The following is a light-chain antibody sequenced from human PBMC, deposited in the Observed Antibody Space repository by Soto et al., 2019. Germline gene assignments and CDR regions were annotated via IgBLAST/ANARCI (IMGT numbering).Light chain of an antibody. Sequence: DIVMTQSPLSLPVTPGEPASISCRSSQSLLHSNGYNYLDWYLQKPGQSPQLLIYLGSNRASGVPDRFSGSGSRTDFTLKLSRVEAEDVGVYYCMQPLQSWTYGQGTKVDIK. CDR2: LGS. CDR3: MQPLQSWT. V-gene: IGKV2-28*01. CDR1: QSLLHSNGYNY. J-gene: IGKJ1*01.